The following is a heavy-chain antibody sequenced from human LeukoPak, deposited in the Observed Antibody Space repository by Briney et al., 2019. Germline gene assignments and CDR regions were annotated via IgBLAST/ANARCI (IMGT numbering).Heavy chain of an antibody. CDR1: GFTFSSYG. V-gene: IGHV3-30*18. CDR3: AKDPFGVATTIDY. CDR2: ISYDGSNK. D-gene: IGHD5-12*01. Sequence: GGSLRLSCAASGFTFSSYGMHWVRQAPGKGLEWVAVISYDGSNKYYADSVKGRFIISRDNSKNTLYLRMNSLRAEDTAVYYCAKDPFGVATTIDYWGQGTLVTVSS. J-gene: IGHJ4*02.